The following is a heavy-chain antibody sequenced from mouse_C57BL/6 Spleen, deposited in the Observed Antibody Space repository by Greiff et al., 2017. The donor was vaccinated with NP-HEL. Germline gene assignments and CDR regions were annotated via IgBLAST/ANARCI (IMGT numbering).Heavy chain of an antibody. CDR1: GYAFSSYW. CDR2: IYPGDGDT. V-gene: IGHV1-80*01. D-gene: IGHD2-3*01. Sequence: VHLVESGAELVKPGASVKISCKASGYAFSSYWMNWVKQRPGKGLEWIGQIYPGDGDTNYNGKFKGKATLTADKSSSTAYMQLSSLTSEDSAVYFCARSGDGYFDVWGTGTTVTVSS. J-gene: IGHJ1*03. CDR3: ARSGDGYFDV.